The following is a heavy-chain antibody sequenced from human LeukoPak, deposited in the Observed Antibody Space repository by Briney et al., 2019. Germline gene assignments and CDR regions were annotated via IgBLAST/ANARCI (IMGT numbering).Heavy chain of an antibody. J-gene: IGHJ4*02. D-gene: IGHD3-3*01. Sequence: PGGSLRLSCTGSGFIFSRYEMNWVRQAPGKGLEWVSAVSSDGNTYYTDSLKGRFTISRDNSKNTVFLQMHSLTAEDTAVYYCAKPFGFLEWLYGGYFDSWGQGTLVTVSS. CDR1: GFIFSRYE. CDR2: VSSDGNT. CDR3: AKPFGFLEWLYGGYFDS. V-gene: IGHV3-23*01.